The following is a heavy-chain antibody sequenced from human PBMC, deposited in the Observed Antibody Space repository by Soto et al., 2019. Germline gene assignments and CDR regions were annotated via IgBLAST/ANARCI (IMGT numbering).Heavy chain of an antibody. CDR1: GGSISSYY. V-gene: IGHV4-59*01. D-gene: IGHD4-17*01. J-gene: IGHJ4*02. CDR2: IYYSGST. CDR3: AAQDYGDSPIFDY. Sequence: QVQLQESGPGLVKPSETLSLTCTVSGGSISSYYWSWIRQPPGKGLEWIGYIYYSGSTNYNPALKNRVTISVDTSKNQFSLKLSSVTAADTAVYYCAAQDYGDSPIFDYWGQGTLVTVSS.